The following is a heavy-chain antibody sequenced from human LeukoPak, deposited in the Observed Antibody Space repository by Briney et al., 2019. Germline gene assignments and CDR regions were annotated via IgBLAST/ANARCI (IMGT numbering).Heavy chain of an antibody. J-gene: IGHJ4*02. CDR1: GGTFTIYA. V-gene: IGHV1-69*13. D-gene: IGHD1-1*01. CDR3: ARAPTGTTPFDY. Sequence: SVTVSFTASGGTFTIYAISWVRQAPGQGLEWMGGIIPIFGTANYAQKFQGRVTITADESTSTAYMELSSLRSEDTAVYYCARAPTGTTPFDYWGQGTLVTVSS. CDR2: IIPIFGTA.